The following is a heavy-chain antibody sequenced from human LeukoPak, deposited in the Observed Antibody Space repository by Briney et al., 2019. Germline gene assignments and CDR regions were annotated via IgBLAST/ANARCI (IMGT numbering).Heavy chain of an antibody. V-gene: IGHV4-39*01. CDR1: GDSESLGYDQ. CDR3: VRDRCGGQRDYVA. J-gene: IGHJ5*02. CDR2: IYRDGST. Sequence: SETLSHPRSLSGDSESLGYDQEGWIRQPPGKGLEWIGSIYRDGSTYYNPSTKSRVTTSVDTSLKLFSVNLSSVAAADTAMYYSVRDRCGGQRDYVAWGQGTLVTVSS. D-gene: IGHD3-10*02.